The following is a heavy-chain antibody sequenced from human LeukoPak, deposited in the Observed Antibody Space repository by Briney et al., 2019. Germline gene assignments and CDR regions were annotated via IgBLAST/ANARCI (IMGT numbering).Heavy chain of an antibody. V-gene: IGHV3-30*02. D-gene: IGHD2-2*01. Sequence: TGGSLRLSCAASGLDFGDYGMHWVRQAPGKGLEWIAFLRYDGSNKYYADSVKGRFTISRDNSKNTLYLQMNSLRAEDTAVYYCARDLGYCSSTSCFRAIDYWGQGTLVTVSS. J-gene: IGHJ4*02. CDR2: LRYDGSNK. CDR3: ARDLGYCSSTSCFRAIDY. CDR1: GLDFGDYG.